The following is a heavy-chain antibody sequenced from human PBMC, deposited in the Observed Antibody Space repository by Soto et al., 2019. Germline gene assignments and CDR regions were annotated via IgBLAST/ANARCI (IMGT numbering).Heavy chain of an antibody. Sequence: LSLTCAVYGGSFSNYYWSWIRQPPGKGLEWIGEINHSGSTNYNPSLKSRVTISVDTSKNQFSLNLSSVTAADTAVYYCARGGRQQLLVRQYFQHWGQGTLVTVSS. CDR1: GGSFSNYY. CDR2: INHSGST. CDR3: ARGGRQQLLVRQYFQH. D-gene: IGHD6-13*01. J-gene: IGHJ1*01. V-gene: IGHV4-34*01.